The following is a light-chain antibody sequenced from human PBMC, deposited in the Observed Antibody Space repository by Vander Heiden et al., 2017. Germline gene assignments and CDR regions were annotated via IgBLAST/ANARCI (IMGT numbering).Light chain of an antibody. J-gene: IGLJ2*01. V-gene: IGLV1-40*01. CDR3: QSYDSSLSGFVV. CDR1: SSNSGAGYD. Sequence: QSVLTQPPSVSGAPRQRVTISCTGSSSNSGAGYDVHWYQQRPGTAPKLLIYGNSNRPSGVPDRFSCSKSGTSASLAITGLQAEDEADDYCQSYDSSLSGFVVFGGGTKLTVL. CDR2: GNS.